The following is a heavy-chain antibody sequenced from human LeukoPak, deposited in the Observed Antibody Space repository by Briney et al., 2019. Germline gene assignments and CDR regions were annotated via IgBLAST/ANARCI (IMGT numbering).Heavy chain of an antibody. V-gene: IGHV3-7*01. CDR3: ARVQDCSSTSCPSWDYYYYMDV. CDR1: GFTFSSYW. Sequence: GGSLRLSCAASGFTFSSYWMSWVRQAPGKGLEWVANIKQDGSEKYYVDSVKGRFTISRDNAKNSLYLQMNSLRAEDTAVYYCARVQDCSSTSCPSWDYYYYMDVWGKGTTVTVSS. J-gene: IGHJ6*03. D-gene: IGHD2-2*01. CDR2: IKQDGSEK.